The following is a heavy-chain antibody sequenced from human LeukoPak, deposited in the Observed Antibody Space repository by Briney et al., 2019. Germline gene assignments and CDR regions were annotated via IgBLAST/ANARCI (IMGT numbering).Heavy chain of an antibody. V-gene: IGHV4-34*01. D-gene: IGHD5-12*01. J-gene: IGHJ5*02. CDR3: ARGRGYSGYGPFDP. CDR2: INHSGST. CDR1: GGSFSGYY. Sequence: SETLSLTCAVYGGSFSGYYWSWIRQPPGKGLEWIGEINHSGSTNYNPSLKSRVTISVDTSKNQFSLKLSSVTAADTAVYYCARGRGYSGYGPFDPWGQGTLVTVSS.